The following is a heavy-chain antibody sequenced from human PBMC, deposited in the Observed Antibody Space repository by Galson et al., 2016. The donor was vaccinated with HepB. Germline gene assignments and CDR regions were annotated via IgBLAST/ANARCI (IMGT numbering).Heavy chain of an antibody. D-gene: IGHD3-9*01. V-gene: IGHV3-30*18. J-gene: IGHJ4*02. CDR2: ISYDGSNK. CDR3: AKGTPNYDISTGYFSYYFDY. Sequence: SLRLSCAASGFTLNNFGMHWVRQAPGKGLEWVAVISYDGSNKHYADSVKGRFTISRDNSKNTLYLQMNNPRPEDTAVYYCAKGTPNYDISTGYFSYYFDYWGQGTLVTVSS. CDR1: GFTLNNFG.